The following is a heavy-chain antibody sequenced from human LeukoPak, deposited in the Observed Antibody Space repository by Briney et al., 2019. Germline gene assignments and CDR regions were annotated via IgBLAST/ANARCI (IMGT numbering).Heavy chain of an antibody. CDR1: GGSFTSFY. J-gene: IGHJ4*02. CDR3: AGSSGIYCHAY. D-gene: IGHD3-10*01. V-gene: IGHV4-4*07. Sequence: SETLSLTCTVSGGSFTSFYWSWIGQPAGKGLEWIGRFFSSGNTNYNPSFKSRATISVDKSKNQFSLKLTSVTAADTAVYYCAGSSGIYCHAYWGQGTLVSVSS. CDR2: FFSSGNT.